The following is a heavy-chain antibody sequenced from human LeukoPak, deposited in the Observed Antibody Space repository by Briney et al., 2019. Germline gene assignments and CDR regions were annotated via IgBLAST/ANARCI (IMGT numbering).Heavy chain of an antibody. D-gene: IGHD6-19*01. J-gene: IGHJ4*02. V-gene: IGHV4-59*08. Sequence: SETLSLTCTVSGGSISSYYWSWIRQPPGKRLEWIGYIYYSGSINYNPSLKSRVTISVDTSKNQFSLKLSSVTAADTAVYYCARHNSSGWSHFDYWGQGTLVTVSS. CDR3: ARHNSSGWSHFDY. CDR1: GGSISSYY. CDR2: IYYSGSI.